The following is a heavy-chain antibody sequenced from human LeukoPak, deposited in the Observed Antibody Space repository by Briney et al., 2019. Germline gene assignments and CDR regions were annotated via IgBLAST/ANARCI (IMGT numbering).Heavy chain of an antibody. V-gene: IGHV3-7*01. CDR2: IKQDGSEI. D-gene: IGHD1-26*01. CDR1: GFTFSSYW. J-gene: IGHJ4*02. Sequence: GGSLRLSCATSGFTFSSYWMSWVRQAPGKGLEWVANIKQDGSEIYYVDSVRGRFTISRDNAKNSLYLQMNSLRAGDTAVYFCARDNMLGYYFDYWGRGTLVTVSS. CDR3: ARDNMLGYYFDY.